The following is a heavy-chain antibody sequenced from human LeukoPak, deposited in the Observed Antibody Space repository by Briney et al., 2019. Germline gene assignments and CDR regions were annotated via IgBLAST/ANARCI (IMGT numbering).Heavy chain of an antibody. V-gene: IGHV1-69*01. Sequence: SVKVSCKASGGTFGSYAISWVRQAPGQGLEWMGGIIPIFGTANYAQKFQGRVTITADESTSTAYMELSSLRSEDTAVYYCAREPVVTAIHRYYYGMDVWGQGTTVTVSS. CDR1: GGTFGSYA. J-gene: IGHJ6*02. CDR3: AREPVVTAIHRYYYGMDV. CDR2: IIPIFGTA. D-gene: IGHD2-21*02.